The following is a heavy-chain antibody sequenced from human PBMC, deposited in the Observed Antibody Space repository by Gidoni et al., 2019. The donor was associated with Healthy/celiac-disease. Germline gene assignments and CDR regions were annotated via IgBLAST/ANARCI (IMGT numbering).Heavy chain of an antibody. J-gene: IGHJ5*02. CDR2: IYYSGST. CDR1: GGSISSSSYY. D-gene: IGHD4-17*01. CDR3: ARSGDYVNWFDP. V-gene: IGHV4-39*01. Sequence: QLQLQESGPGLVKPSETLSLTCTVSGGSISSSSYYWGWSRQPPGKGLEWIGSIYYSGSTYYNPSLKSRVTISVDTSKNQFSLKLSSVTAADTAVYYCARSGDYVNWFDPWGQGTLVTVSS.